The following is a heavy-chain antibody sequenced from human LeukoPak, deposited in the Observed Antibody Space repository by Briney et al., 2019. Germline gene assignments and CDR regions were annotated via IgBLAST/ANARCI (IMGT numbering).Heavy chain of an antibody. V-gene: IGHV3-7*01. CDR2: INQDGTEK. Sequence: GGSLRLSCAASGFTFTTYWMSWVRQLPGKGLEWVANINQDGTEKYYVDSVKGRFTISRDNAKNSLDLQMNSLRAEDTAVYYCAKGIRAYCGGDCYPPYFQHWGQGTLVTVSS. D-gene: IGHD2-21*02. CDR3: AKGIRAYCGGDCYPPYFQH. J-gene: IGHJ1*01. CDR1: GFTFTTYW.